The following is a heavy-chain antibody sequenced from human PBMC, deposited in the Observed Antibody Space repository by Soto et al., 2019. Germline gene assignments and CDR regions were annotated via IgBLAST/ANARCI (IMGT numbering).Heavy chain of an antibody. J-gene: IGHJ5*01. CDR1: NASITSTIDY. D-gene: IGHD2-2*01. CDR2: IYYDEST. Sequence: SETLSLTCSVSNASITSTIDYWGWIRQSPGKGREWIGNIYYDESTYYIPSLKSRVTISVDTSKRQFSRRVSSVTAADTAVYYCARRGSASWRNWFDSWGRGTLVTVSS. CDR3: ARRGSASWRNWFDS. V-gene: IGHV4-39*01.